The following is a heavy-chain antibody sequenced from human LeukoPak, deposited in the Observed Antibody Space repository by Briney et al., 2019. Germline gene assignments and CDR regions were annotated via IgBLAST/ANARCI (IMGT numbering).Heavy chain of an antibody. Sequence: SETLSLTCAVYGGSFSGHYWSWIRQPPGKGLEWIGEINHSGSTKYNSSLKSRVTISVNTSKNQFSLKLSSVTAADTAVYYCARRLGRKFGERFYYYHYMDVWGKGTTVTISS. CDR2: INHSGST. CDR1: GGSFSGHY. V-gene: IGHV4-34*01. D-gene: IGHD3-10*01. CDR3: ARRLGRKFGERFYYYHYMDV. J-gene: IGHJ6*03.